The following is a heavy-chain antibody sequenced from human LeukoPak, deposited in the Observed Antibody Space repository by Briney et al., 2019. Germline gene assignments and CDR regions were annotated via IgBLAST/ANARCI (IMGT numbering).Heavy chain of an antibody. CDR1: GFTFSGYT. Sequence: GGSLRLSCVASGFTFSGYTMNWVRQAPGKGLEWASSITSSSTYIYYADSVRGRFTISRDNAENSLYLQMNSLRAEDTAVYYCARDSVRHLDYWGQGTLVTVSS. CDR2: ITSSSTYI. J-gene: IGHJ4*02. CDR3: ARDSVRHLDY. D-gene: IGHD5/OR15-5a*01. V-gene: IGHV3-21*01.